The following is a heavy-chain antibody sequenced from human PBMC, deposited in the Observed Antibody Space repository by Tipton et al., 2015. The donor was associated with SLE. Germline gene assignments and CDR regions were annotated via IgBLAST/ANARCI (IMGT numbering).Heavy chain of an antibody. CDR3: ARDPNGGYGSFDY. V-gene: IGHV4-59*01. CDR2: IYDNGNT. Sequence: GLVKPSETLSLICTVSGDSIIGYYWSWIRQPPGKGLEWIGHIYDNGNTNYNPSLKSRVTLSVDTSRNQFSLKLTSVTAADTAVYYCARDPNGGYGSFDYWGLGALVTVSS. D-gene: IGHD7-27*01. J-gene: IGHJ4*02. CDR1: GDSIIGYY.